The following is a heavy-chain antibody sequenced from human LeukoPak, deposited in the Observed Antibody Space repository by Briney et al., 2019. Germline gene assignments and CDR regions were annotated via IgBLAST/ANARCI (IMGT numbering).Heavy chain of an antibody. CDR1: GFTFGNYA. CDR3: ARAARGIDHAAYGGNSAPQPDY. Sequence: GGSLRLSCAASGFTFGNYAMSWVRQAPGKGLEWVSGISNSGGSTYYADSVKGRVTISRDNSKNTLYLQMNSLRAEDTAVYYCARAARGIDHAAYGGNSAPQPDYWGQGTLVTVSS. CDR2: ISNSGGST. V-gene: IGHV3-23*01. J-gene: IGHJ4*02. D-gene: IGHD4-23*01.